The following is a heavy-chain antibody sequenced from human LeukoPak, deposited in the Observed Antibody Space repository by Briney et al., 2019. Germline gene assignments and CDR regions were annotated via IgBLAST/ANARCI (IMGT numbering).Heavy chain of an antibody. J-gene: IGHJ4*02. CDR3: ARGGGYSNGYDYFDY. V-gene: IGHV5-51*01. Sequence: PGESLKISCKGSGYSFTSYWIGWVCQMPGKGLEWMGIIYPTDSDTRYSPSFQGQVTISADKSISTAYLQWSSLKASDTAMYYCARGGGYSNGYDYFDYWGQGTLVTVSS. CDR1: GYSFTSYW. CDR2: IYPTDSDT. D-gene: IGHD5-18*01.